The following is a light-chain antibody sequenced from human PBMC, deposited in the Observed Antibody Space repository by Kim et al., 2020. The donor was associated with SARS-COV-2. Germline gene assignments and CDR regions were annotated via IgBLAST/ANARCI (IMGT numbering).Light chain of an antibody. CDR1: QSVTIH. CDR3: QQYDNRPDT. V-gene: IGKV3-15*01. Sequence: SVSPGERATLSCRACQSVTIHLAWYQQIPGQAPRLLIHGASTRATGIPARFTGSGSGTEFTLTISSLQSEDFALYYCQQYDNRPDTFGQGTKLEI. CDR2: GAS. J-gene: IGKJ2*01.